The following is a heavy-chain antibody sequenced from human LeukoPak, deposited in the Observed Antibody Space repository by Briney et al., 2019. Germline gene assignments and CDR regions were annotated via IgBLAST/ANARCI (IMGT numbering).Heavy chain of an antibody. CDR1: GYTFTSYG. CDR3: ARIERYYYYMDV. CDR2: ISAYNGDT. V-gene: IGHV1-18*01. Sequence: ASVKVSCTASGYTFTSYGISWVRQAPGQGLEWMGWISAYNGDTNYAQKLQGRVTMTTDTSTSTAYMELRSLRSDDTAVYYCARIERYYYYMDVWGKGTTVTVSS. J-gene: IGHJ6*03.